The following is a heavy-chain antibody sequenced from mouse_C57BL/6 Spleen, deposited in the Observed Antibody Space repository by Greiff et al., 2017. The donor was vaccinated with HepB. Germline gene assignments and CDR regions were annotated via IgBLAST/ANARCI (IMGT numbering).Heavy chain of an antibody. Sequence: QVQLQQSGAELVRPGSSVKLSCKASGYTFTSYWMDWVKQRPGQGLEWIGNIYPSDSETHYNQKFKDKATLTVDKSSSTAYMQLSSLTSEDSAVYYCATITTRVDYAMDYWGQGTSVTVSS. V-gene: IGHV1-61*01. CDR3: ATITTRVDYAMDY. D-gene: IGHD1-1*01. CDR1: GYTFTSYW. CDR2: IYPSDSET. J-gene: IGHJ4*01.